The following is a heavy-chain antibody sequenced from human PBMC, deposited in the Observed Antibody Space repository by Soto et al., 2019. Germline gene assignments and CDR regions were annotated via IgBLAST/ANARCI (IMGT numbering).Heavy chain of an antibody. Sequence: SETLSLTCAVNGGSFREYYWSWLRQPPGKGLEWIGEINQSGTTHYNPSLKRRINISIDTSRNQFSLNLTSVTAADTATYYCARDIITVIGGEIYYYFGMDVWGQGTTVTVSS. CDR1: GGSFREYY. CDR3: ARDIITVIGGEIYYYFGMDV. V-gene: IGHV4-34*01. J-gene: IGHJ6*02. CDR2: INQSGTT. D-gene: IGHD3-10*01.